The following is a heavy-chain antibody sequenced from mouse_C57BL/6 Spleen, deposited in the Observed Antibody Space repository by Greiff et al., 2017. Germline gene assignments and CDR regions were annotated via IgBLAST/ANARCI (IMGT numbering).Heavy chain of an antibody. CDR3: ARDSKNYAMDY. CDR1: GYTFTSYW. CDR2: IDPNSGGT. D-gene: IGHD2-5*01. V-gene: IGHV1-72*01. J-gene: IGHJ4*01. Sequence: VKLMESGAELVKPGASVKLSCKASGYTFTSYWMHWVKQRPGRCLAWIGRIDPNSGGTKYNEKFKSKATLTVDEPSSTAYMQLSSLTSEDSAVYYCARDSKNYAMDYWGQGTSVTVSS.